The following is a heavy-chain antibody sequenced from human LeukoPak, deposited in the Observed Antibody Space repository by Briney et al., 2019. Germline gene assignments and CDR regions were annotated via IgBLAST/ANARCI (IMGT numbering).Heavy chain of an antibody. V-gene: IGHV4-38-2*01. Sequence: PSETLSLTCAVSGYSISSGYYWGWIRQPPGKGLGWIGSIYHSGSTYYNPSLKSRVTISVDTSKNQFSLKLSSVTAADTAVYYCARRVYDSSGYYYGAFDYWGQGALVTVSS. D-gene: IGHD3-22*01. CDR2: IYHSGST. J-gene: IGHJ4*02. CDR1: GYSISSGYY. CDR3: ARRVYDSSGYYYGAFDY.